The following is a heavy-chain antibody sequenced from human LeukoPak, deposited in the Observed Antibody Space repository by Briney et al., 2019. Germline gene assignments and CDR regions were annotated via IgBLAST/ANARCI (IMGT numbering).Heavy chain of an antibody. V-gene: IGHV1-18*01. CDR2: ITSYNGNT. Sequence: ASVKVSCKASGYTFTSYYFSWMRQAPGQGLEWMGWITSYNGNTKYAQKYQGRVTMTTDTSTSTAYMELRSLRSDDTAVYYCARGLGSYPEIPLDYWGQGTLVTVSS. CDR1: GYTFTSYY. J-gene: IGHJ4*02. CDR3: ARGLGSYPEIPLDY. D-gene: IGHD3-16*02.